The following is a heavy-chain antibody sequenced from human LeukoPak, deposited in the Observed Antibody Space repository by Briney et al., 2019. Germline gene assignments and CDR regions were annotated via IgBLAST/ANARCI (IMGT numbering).Heavy chain of an antibody. Sequence: GGSLRLSCAASGLTFSNSWMHWVRQAPGKGLVWVSRITHAGITTTYADPVKGRFTISRDNAKNTLYLQMNSLRAEDTAVFYCVRGWNSAFDIWGQGTVVTASS. CDR1: GLTFSNSW. J-gene: IGHJ3*02. CDR3: VRGWNSAFDI. V-gene: IGHV3-74*01. D-gene: IGHD1-1*01. CDR2: ITHAGITT.